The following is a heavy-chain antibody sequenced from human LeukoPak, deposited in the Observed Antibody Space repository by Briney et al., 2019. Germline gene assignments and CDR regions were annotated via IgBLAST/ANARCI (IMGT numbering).Heavy chain of an antibody. CDR3: AKDRGYSYGISEY. CDR1: GFTFSSYS. D-gene: IGHD5-18*01. J-gene: IGHJ4*02. CDR2: ISETGRST. Sequence: GGSLRLSCAASGFTFSSYSMNWVRQAPGKGLEWVSTISETGRSTYYADSVKGQFTISRDNSKNTLYLQMNSLRAEDTAVYYCAKDRGYSYGISEYWGQGTLVTVSS. V-gene: IGHV3-23*01.